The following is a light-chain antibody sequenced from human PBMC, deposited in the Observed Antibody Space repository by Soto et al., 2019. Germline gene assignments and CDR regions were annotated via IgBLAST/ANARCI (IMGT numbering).Light chain of an antibody. CDR1: QSVSSSF. Sequence: EIVLKQSPGTLSLSTGERATLSCRASQSVSSSFVAWFQQKPGQAPRLLIYGTSSRATGIPDRFSGSGSGTDFTLTINGLEPEDFAMYFCQQYGTSPWTFGQGTKV. CDR2: GTS. J-gene: IGKJ1*01. CDR3: QQYGTSPWT. V-gene: IGKV3-20*01.